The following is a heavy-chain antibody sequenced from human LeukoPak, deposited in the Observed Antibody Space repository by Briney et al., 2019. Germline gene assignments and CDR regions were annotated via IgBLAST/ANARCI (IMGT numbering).Heavy chain of an antibody. J-gene: IGHJ4*02. CDR2: ISGSGGTT. D-gene: IGHD6-19*01. V-gene: IGHV3-23*01. CDR3: AKDYTSGWKDFDS. Sequence: GGSLRLSCAASVFTFSSYAMGWVRQAPGKGREWVSAISGSGGTTYYADSVKGRFTISRDNSKNTVYLQMNSLRAEDTAIYYCAKDYTSGWKDFDSWGQGALVTVSS. CDR1: VFTFSSYA.